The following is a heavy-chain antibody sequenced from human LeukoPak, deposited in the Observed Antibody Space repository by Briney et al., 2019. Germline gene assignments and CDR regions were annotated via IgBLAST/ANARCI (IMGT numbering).Heavy chain of an antibody. V-gene: IGHV4-4*07. Sequence: PSETLSLTCTVSGGSISSYYWNWIRQPAGKGLEWIGRISGSGTITYNPALQSRLSISIDTSKNQFSLKLMSVTAADTAVYYCARDSGTTGEVKFDPWGQGTLVTVSS. D-gene: IGHD3-10*01. J-gene: IGHJ5*02. CDR3: ARDSGTTGEVKFDP. CDR2: ISGSGTI. CDR1: GGSISSYY.